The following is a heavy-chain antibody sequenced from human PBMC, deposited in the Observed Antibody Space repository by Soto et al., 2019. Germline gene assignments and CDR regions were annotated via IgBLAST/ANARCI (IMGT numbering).Heavy chain of an antibody. D-gene: IGHD3-22*01. V-gene: IGHV3-23*01. J-gene: IGHJ4*01. CDR1: GFTVSSYA. CDR2: ISGSGGST. CDR3: ARAIGQTLFDY. Sequence: VSLRLSCAASGFTVSSYAMSWVRQAPVKGLDWVSAISGSGGSTYYADSVKGRFTISRDNSKNTLYLQMNSLRAGDTAIYFCARAIGQTLFDYWGHVTLVTVSS.